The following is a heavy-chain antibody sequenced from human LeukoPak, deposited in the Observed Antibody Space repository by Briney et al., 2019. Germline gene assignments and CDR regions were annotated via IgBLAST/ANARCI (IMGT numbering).Heavy chain of an antibody. J-gene: IGHJ3*02. CDR1: AFTFNSYA. D-gene: IGHD6-19*01. Sequence: GGSLRLSCAASAFTFNSYAMSWVRQAPGKGLEWVSVIYSGGSTYYADSVKGRFTISRDNSKNTLYLQMNSLRAEDTAVYYCASGAVAGPEGAFDIGGQGKRVTVSS. CDR3: ASGAVAGPEGAFDI. V-gene: IGHV3-66*01. CDR2: IYSGGST.